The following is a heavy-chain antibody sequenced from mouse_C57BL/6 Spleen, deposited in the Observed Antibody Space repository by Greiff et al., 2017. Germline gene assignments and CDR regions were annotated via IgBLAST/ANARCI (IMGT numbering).Heavy chain of an antibody. V-gene: IGHV2-2*01. D-gene: IGHD2-2*01. CDR3: ARNYAMVTTGGYFDY. CDR1: GFSLTSYG. J-gene: IGHJ2*01. CDR2: IWSGGST. Sequence: VQLQQSGPGLVQPSQSLSITCTVSGFSLTSYGVHWVRQSPGKGLEWLGVIWSGGSTDYNAAFISRLSISKDNSKSQVFFKMNSLQADDTAIYYCARNYAMVTTGGYFDYWGQGTTLTVSS.